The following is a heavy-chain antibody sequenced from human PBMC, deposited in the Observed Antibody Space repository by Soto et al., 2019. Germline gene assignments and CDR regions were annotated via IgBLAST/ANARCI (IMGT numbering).Heavy chain of an antibody. CDR1: GFTFSSYA. D-gene: IGHD3-9*01. CDR2: ISGSGGST. J-gene: IGHJ4*02. V-gene: IGHV3-23*01. CDR3: AKDRAVLRYFDWLPQIFDY. Sequence: GGSLRLSCAASGFTFSSYAMSWVRQAPGKGLEWVSAISGSGGSTYYADSVKGRFTISRDNSKNTLYLQMNSLRAEDTAVYYCAKDRAVLRYFDWLPQIFDYWGQGTLVTVSS.